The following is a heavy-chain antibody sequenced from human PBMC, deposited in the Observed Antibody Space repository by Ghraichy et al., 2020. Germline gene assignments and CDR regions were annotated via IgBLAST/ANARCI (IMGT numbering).Heavy chain of an antibody. V-gene: IGHV3-49*03. CDR3: TSDYIGWTYYFDY. D-gene: IGHD6-19*01. CDR2: IRSKANGGTK. Sequence: GGSLRLSCTASGFTFGDYDMSWFRQAPGKGLEWVGFIRSKANGGTKEYAASVKGRFTISRDDYKSIAYMQMNSLKNQDTDVYYCTSDYIGWTYYFDYWGHGTLVTVVS. CDR1: GFTFGDYD. J-gene: IGHJ4*01.